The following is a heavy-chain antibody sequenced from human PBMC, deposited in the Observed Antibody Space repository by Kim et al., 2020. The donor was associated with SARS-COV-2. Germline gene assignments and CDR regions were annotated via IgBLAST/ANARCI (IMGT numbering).Heavy chain of an antibody. CDR1: GFTFSSYG. D-gene: IGHD3-16*01. Sequence: GGSLRLSCAASGFTFSSYGMHWVRQAPGKGLEWVAVISYDGSNKYYADSVKGRFTISRDNSKNTLYLQMNSLRAEDTAVYYCAKGDYDYVWGSYGRNYWGQGTLVTVSS. CDR2: ISYDGSNK. J-gene: IGHJ4*02. V-gene: IGHV3-30*18. CDR3: AKGDYDYVWGSYGRNY.